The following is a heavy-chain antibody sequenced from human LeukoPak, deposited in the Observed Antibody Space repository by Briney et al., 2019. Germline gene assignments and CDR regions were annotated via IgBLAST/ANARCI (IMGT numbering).Heavy chain of an antibody. J-gene: IGHJ4*02. Sequence: PGGSLRLSCAASGFTLRDYAMSWVRLAPGKGLQWVGLIRSRAYGGAADYGASVKGRFTIYRDDSQCIAYLLMNRLEIEDTAVYYCTRIGIGIIGRDPVDYWGQGTLVTVSS. D-gene: IGHD2-21*01. CDR1: GFTLRDYA. V-gene: IGHV3-49*04. CDR2: IRSRAYGGAA. CDR3: TRIGIGIIGRDPVDY.